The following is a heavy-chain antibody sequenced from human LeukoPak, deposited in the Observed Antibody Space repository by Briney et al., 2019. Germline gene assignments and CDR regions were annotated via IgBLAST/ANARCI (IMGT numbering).Heavy chain of an antibody. V-gene: IGHV1-69*05. J-gene: IGHJ4*02. Sequence: ASVTVSCKASGGTFSRYAISWVRQAPGQGLEWMGGIIPIFGTANYAQKFQGRVTITTDESTSTAYMELSSLRSEDTAVYYCARVDIGLVAAAGPTYYFDYWGQGTLVTVSS. CDR2: IIPIFGTA. CDR1: GGTFSRYA. D-gene: IGHD6-13*01. CDR3: ARVDIGLVAAAGPTYYFDY.